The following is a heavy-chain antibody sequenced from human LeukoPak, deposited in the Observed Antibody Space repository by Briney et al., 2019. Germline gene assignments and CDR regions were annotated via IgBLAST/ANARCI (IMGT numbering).Heavy chain of an antibody. V-gene: IGHV4-34*01. J-gene: IGHJ4*02. CDR2: INRHGNA. CDR3: AILVPERFFQLNPEGYYDY. D-gene: IGHD3-3*01. Sequence: PSETLSLTCAVSGEPFSGYYWGWIRQPPGKGLELIGEINRHGNADYNPSLKSRVSMSIDTSKNQFSLKLISVTAADTAVYYCAILVPERFFQLNPEGYYDYWGQGTLVTVSS. CDR1: GEPFSGYY.